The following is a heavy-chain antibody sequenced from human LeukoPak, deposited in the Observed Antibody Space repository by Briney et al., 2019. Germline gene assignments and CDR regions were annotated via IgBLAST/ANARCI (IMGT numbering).Heavy chain of an antibody. D-gene: IGHD2-15*01. CDR1: GFTFSSYS. CDR2: ISSSSSTI. Sequence: GGSLRLSCAASGFTFSSYSMSWVRQAPGKGLEWVSYISSSSSTIYYADSVKGRFTISRDNAKNSLYLQMNSLRDEDTAVYYCARDGVVVVAATSGGYYGMDVWGQGTTVTVSS. J-gene: IGHJ6*02. V-gene: IGHV3-48*02. CDR3: ARDGVVVVAATSGGYYGMDV.